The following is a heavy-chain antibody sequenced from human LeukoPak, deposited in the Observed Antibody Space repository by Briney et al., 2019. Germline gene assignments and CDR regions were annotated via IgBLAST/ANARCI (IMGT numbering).Heavy chain of an antibody. CDR3: AFQGIAAAGSFGNAFDI. V-gene: IGHV4-4*07. J-gene: IGHJ3*02. CDR1: GGSISSYY. CDR2: IYTSGST. D-gene: IGHD6-13*01. Sequence: PETLSLTCTVSGGSISSYYWSWIRQPAGKGLEWIGRIYTSGSTNYNPSLKSRVTMSVDTSKNQFSLKLSSVTAADTAVYYCAFQGIAAAGSFGNAFDIWGQGTMITVSS.